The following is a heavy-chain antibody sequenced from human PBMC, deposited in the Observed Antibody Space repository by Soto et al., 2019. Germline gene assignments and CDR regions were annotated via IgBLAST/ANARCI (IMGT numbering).Heavy chain of an antibody. CDR2: LNPGNGNT. V-gene: IGHV1-3*01. J-gene: IGHJ2*01. D-gene: IGHD2-21*01. CDR1: GYTFTNYA. Sequence: VQLEQSGAEVKEPGASVKVSCRASGYTFTNYAIHWVRQAPGQRLEWMGWLNPGNGNTKYPQKFQGRVTITRDTSASTAYMFLSSLRSEDTAVYYCARDQGIPYCGGDCYSGWYFDLWGRGTLVTVSS. CDR3: ARDQGIPYCGGDCYSGWYFDL.